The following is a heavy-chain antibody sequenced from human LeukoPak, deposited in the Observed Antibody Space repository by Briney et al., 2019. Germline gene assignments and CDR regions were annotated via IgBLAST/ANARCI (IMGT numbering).Heavy chain of an antibody. V-gene: IGHV1-46*03. J-gene: IGHJ4*02. Sequence: ASVKVSCKASGYTFTSYYMLWVRQAPGQGLEWMGIINPSGGSTSYAQKFQGRVTMTRDTSTSTVYMELSSLRSEDTAVYYCARDQGYYDSSGYYLGGDHDYWGQGTLVTVSS. CDR3: ARDQGYYDSSGYYLGGDHDY. CDR1: GYTFTSYY. D-gene: IGHD3-22*01. CDR2: INPSGGST.